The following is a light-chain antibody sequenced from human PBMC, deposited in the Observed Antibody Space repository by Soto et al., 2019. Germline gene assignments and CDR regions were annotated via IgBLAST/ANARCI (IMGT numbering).Light chain of an antibody. CDR2: GAS. V-gene: IGKV3-15*01. CDR1: QSVNSN. Sequence: EIVMTQSPATLSVSPGERATLSCRASQSVNSNLAWYQQKPGQAPRLLIYGASTRATAIPARFSGSGSGTEFTLTISSLQSEDFAVYYSQQYNDWPPRTFGQGTKVEIK. J-gene: IGKJ1*01. CDR3: QQYNDWPPRT.